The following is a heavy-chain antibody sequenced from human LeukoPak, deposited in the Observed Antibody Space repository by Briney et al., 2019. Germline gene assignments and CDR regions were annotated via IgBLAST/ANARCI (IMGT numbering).Heavy chain of an antibody. D-gene: IGHD3-22*01. J-gene: IGHJ4*02. Sequence: GGSLRLSCAASGFTFNNAWMSWVRQAPAKGREWVGRIKSKSDDGTTDYAAPVKGRFTISRDDSKNTLYLQMNSLKTEDTAVYYCTTRWWGDSSDYQDYWGQGTLVTVSS. CDR1: GFTFNNAW. V-gene: IGHV3-15*01. CDR3: TTRWWGDSSDYQDY. CDR2: IKSKSDDGTT.